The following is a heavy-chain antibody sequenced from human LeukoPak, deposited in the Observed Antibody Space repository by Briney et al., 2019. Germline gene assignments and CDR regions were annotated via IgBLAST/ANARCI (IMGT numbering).Heavy chain of an antibody. CDR3: ASETYSNHLFDY. CDR1: GGSISSHY. D-gene: IGHD4-11*01. J-gene: IGHJ4*02. CDR2: IYYSGST. Sequence: PSETLSLTCTVSGGSISSHYWSWIRQPPGKGLEWIGYIYYSGSTNYNPSLKSRVTISVDTSKNQFSLKLSSVTAADTAVYYCASETYSNHLFDYWGQGTLVTVSS. V-gene: IGHV4-59*11.